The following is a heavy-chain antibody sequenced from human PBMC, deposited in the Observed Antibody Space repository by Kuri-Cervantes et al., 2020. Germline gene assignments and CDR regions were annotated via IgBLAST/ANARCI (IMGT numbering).Heavy chain of an antibody. CDR3: AREGPRHSSGWMEDFDY. CDR1: GYTFTSYG. D-gene: IGHD6-19*01. V-gene: IGHV1-18*01. Sequence: ASLTVSCKASGYTFTSYGISWVRQAPGQGLEWMGWISAYNGNTNYAQKLQGRVTMTTDTSTSTAYMELRSLRAEDTAVYYCAREGPRHSSGWMEDFDYWGQGTLVTVSS. CDR2: ISAYNGNT. J-gene: IGHJ4*02.